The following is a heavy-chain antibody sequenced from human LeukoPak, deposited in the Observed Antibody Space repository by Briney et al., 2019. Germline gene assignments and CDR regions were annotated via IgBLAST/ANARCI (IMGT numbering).Heavy chain of an antibody. D-gene: IGHD2-2*01. CDR3: ARGVLYCSSTSCSIDY. Sequence: GGSLRLSCAASGFTFSSYSMNWVRQAPGKGLEWVSSISSSSSYIYYADSVKGRFTISRDNAKNSLYLQMNSLRAEDTAVYYCARGVLYCSSTSCSIDYWGQGTLVTVSS. CDR2: ISSSSSYI. V-gene: IGHV3-21*01. CDR1: GFTFSSYS. J-gene: IGHJ4*02.